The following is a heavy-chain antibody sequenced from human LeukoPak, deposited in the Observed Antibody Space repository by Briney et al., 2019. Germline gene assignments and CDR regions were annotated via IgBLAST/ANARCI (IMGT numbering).Heavy chain of an antibody. V-gene: IGHV4-59*01. CDR3: ARARYSSSPFDY. CDR2: IYDSGST. Sequence: PSETLSLTCTVSGGSISGYYWSWIRQPPGKGLEWIGYIYDSGSTNYKPSLKSRVTISVDTSKNQFSLKLSSVTAADTALYYCARARYSSSPFDYWGQGTLVTVSS. J-gene: IGHJ4*02. CDR1: GGSISGYY. D-gene: IGHD6-6*01.